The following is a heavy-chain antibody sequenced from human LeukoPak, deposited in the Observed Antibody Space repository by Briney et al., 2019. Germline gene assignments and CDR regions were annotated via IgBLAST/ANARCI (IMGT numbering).Heavy chain of an antibody. D-gene: IGHD6-6*01. V-gene: IGHV3-11*04. CDR2: MSSSGGSI. CDR1: GFTFSDYY. Sequence: PGGSLRLSCAASGFTFSDYYMSWIRQAPGKGLEWVSYMSSSGGSIYYADSVKGRFTISRDNAKNSLYLQMNSLRAEDTAIYYCAKHGSSSSPPLGYWGQGTLVTVSS. CDR3: AKHGSSSSPPLGY. J-gene: IGHJ4*02.